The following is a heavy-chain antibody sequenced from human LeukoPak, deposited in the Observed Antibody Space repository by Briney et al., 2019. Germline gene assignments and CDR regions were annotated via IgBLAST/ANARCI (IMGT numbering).Heavy chain of an antibody. Sequence: PGGSLRLSCVASGFTFSSYWMHWVRQDPRKGLVWVSRINGDGRNINYADSVRGRFTISRDNAKNTLYLQMNSLRAEDTAVYYCARDSGFRGLWPLDYWGQGALVTVFS. V-gene: IGHV3-74*01. CDR3: ARDSGFRGLWPLDY. D-gene: IGHD4/OR15-4a*01. CDR2: INGDGRNI. CDR1: GFTFSSYW. J-gene: IGHJ4*02.